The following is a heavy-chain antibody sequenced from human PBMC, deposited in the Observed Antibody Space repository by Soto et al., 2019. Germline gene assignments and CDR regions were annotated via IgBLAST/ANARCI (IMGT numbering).Heavy chain of an antibody. J-gene: IGHJ4*02. V-gene: IGHV1-69*01. CDR2: IIPIFGTA. D-gene: IGHD6-13*01. CDR3: ARVHPYALSSSWFDY. Sequence: QVQLVQSGAEVKKPGSSVKVSCKASGGTFSSYAISWVRHAPGQGLEWMGGIIPIFGTANYAQKFQGRVTITADESKSTAYMELSSLRSEDTAVYYCARVHPYALSSSWFDYWGQGTLVTVSS. CDR1: GGTFSSYA.